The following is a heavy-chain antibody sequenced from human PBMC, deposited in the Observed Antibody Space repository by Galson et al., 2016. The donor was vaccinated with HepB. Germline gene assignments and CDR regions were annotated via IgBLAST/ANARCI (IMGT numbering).Heavy chain of an antibody. J-gene: IGHJ4*02. CDR3: AKDIEDGSGSFWYYFDY. D-gene: IGHD3-10*01. Sequence: SLRLSCAASGFTFHDYAMHWVRQAPGKGLEWVSGISWNSGSIGYAASVKGRFTISRDNAKSSLYLQMNSLRAEDTALYYCAKDIEDGSGSFWYYFDYWGQGTVVTVSS. V-gene: IGHV3-9*01. CDR2: ISWNSGSI. CDR1: GFTFHDYA.